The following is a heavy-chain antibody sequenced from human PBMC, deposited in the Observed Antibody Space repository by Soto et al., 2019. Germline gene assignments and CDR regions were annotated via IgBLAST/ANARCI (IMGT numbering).Heavy chain of an antibody. CDR1: GFTFSTFA. CDR2: ISGSGGNT. V-gene: IGHV3-23*01. J-gene: IGHJ5*02. CDR3: AKCDVLMTTSGGSCNWFDP. D-gene: IGHD3-10*01. Sequence: EVQLLESGGSLVQPGGSLRLSCAASGFTFSTFAMNWVRQAPGEGLEWVSSISGSGGNTQYADSVKGRVTISRDNSKNTLYPQMNTLRPEDTAVYYCAKCDVLMTTSGGSCNWFDPWGQGTLVIVSS.